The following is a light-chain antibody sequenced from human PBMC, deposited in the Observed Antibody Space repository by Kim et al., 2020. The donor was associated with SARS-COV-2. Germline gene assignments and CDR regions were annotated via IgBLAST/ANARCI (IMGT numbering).Light chain of an antibody. CDR1: SSDFADYNF. CDR2: GVS. CDR3: SSYTSTSRV. V-gene: IGLV2-14*03. Sequence: PGQSSTISCTGTSSDFADYNFVSWYQQHPGKAPKLMIYGVSDRPSGVSGRFSGSKSGDTASLTISGLQTEDEADYYCSSYTSTSRVFGTGTKVTVL. J-gene: IGLJ1*01.